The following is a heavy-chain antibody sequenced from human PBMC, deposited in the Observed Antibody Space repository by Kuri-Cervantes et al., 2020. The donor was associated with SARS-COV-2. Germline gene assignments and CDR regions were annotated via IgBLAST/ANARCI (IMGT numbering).Heavy chain of an antibody. CDR3: ARDPGGVFLRGITILSAHWFDT. CDR1: GFTFSSYA. D-gene: IGHD3-9*01. V-gene: IGHV3-30-3*01. Sequence: GESLKISCAASGFTFSSYAMHWVRQAPGKGLEWVAVISYDGSNKYYADSVKGRFTISRDNSKNTLYLQMNSLRAEDTAVYYCARDPGGVFLRGITILSAHWFDTWGQGTLVTVSS. CDR2: ISYDGSNK. J-gene: IGHJ5*02.